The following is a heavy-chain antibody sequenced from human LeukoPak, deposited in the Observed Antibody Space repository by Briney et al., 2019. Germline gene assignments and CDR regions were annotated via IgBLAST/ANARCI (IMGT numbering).Heavy chain of an antibody. CDR1: GYTFTGYY. J-gene: IGHJ3*02. CDR3: ARVQTGADPYDVFDI. V-gene: IGHV1-2*02. CDR2: INPNSGGT. D-gene: IGHD7-27*01. Sequence: ASVKVSCKASGYTFTGYYMHWVRQAPGQGLEWMGWINPNSGGTNYAQKFQGRVTMTRDTSISTAYMELSRLRSDDTAVYFCARVQTGADPYDVFDIWGQGTMVTVSS.